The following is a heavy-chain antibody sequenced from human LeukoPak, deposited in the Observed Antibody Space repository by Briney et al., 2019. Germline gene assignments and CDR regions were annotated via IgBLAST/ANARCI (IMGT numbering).Heavy chain of an antibody. CDR1: GFTFSGYY. Sequence: GGSVRLFCAASGFTFSGYYMTWIRQPPGKGLEWVSYISSSGNTLYYADSVKGRFTISRDNAKNSLYLQMNSLRAEDTAVYYCARESGYSFTYPWGQGTLVAVSS. J-gene: IGHJ5*02. V-gene: IGHV3-11*01. D-gene: IGHD5-18*01. CDR3: ARESGYSFTYP. CDR2: ISSSGNTL.